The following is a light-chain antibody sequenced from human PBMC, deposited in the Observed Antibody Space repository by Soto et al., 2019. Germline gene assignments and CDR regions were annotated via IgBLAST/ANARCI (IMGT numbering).Light chain of an antibody. J-gene: IGLJ1*01. V-gene: IGLV2-18*02. CDR3: SSYTTSSTYV. Sequence: QSVLTQPPSVSGSPGQSVAISCTGTSSDVGNYNRVSWYQQPPGSAPKLILYDVSTRPSGVPDRFSGSKSGNTASLTISGLQADDEADYYCSSYTTSSTYVFGTGTKVTVL. CDR1: SSDVGNYNR. CDR2: DVS.